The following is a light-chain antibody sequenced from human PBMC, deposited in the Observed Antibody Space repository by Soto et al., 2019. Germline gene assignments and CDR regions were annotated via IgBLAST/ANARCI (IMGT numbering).Light chain of an antibody. J-gene: IGKJ1*01. V-gene: IGKV3-11*01. CDR1: RSVTNY. CDR2: SAS. CDR3: QQRSNWPPT. Sequence: LTQSPGTLSLSPGERATLSCKTSRSVTNYLAWYQQKPGQAPRLLISSASDRASGIPVRFSGSGSGTDFTRAISSFEPEDSAVYYCQQRSNWPPTFGQGTRVEVK.